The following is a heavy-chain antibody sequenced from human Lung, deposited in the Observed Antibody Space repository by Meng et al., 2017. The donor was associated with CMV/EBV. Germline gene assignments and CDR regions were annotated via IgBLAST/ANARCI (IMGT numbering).Heavy chain of an antibody. CDR3: AKDGGGNWWNTFHI. D-gene: IGHD2-21*01. CDR2: IRNDETNK. J-gene: IGHJ3*02. CDR1: GFTFSDYG. Sequence: GGSLRLSCVGSGFTFSDYGMHWVRQAPGKGLEWVTFIRNDETNKYYADSVKGRFTISRDNSKNTLHLEMNSLRPEDTAVYYCAKDGGGNWWNTFHIRGQGTTVTVS. V-gene: IGHV3-30*02.